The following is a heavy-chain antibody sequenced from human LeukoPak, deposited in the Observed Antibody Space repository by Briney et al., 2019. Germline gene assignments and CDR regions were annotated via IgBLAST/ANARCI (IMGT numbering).Heavy chain of an antibody. CDR2: IYPGDSDT. Sequence: GASLMISCKGSGYSFTSYWIGWVRPMPGKGLEWMGIIYPGDSDTIYSPSFQGQVTISADKSISTAYLQWSSLKASDTATYYCARHGYSSGWYRRYYYYMDVWGKGTTVTISS. CDR1: GYSFTSYW. CDR3: ARHGYSSGWYRRYYYYMDV. D-gene: IGHD6-13*01. V-gene: IGHV5-51*01. J-gene: IGHJ6*03.